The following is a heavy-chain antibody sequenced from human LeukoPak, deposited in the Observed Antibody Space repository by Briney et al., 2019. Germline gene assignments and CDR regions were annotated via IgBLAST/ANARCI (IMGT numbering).Heavy chain of an antibody. D-gene: IGHD5-24*01. CDR3: ARERRGYYYYYMDV. V-gene: IGHV4-61*02. CDR1: GGSISSGSYS. CDR2: IYTSGST. Sequence: SKTLSLTCTVSGGSISSGSYSWSWLRQPAGKGLEWIGRIYTSGSTNYNPSLKSRVTISVDTSKNQFSLKLSSVTAADTAVYYCARERRGYYYYYMDVWGKGTTVTVSS. J-gene: IGHJ6*03.